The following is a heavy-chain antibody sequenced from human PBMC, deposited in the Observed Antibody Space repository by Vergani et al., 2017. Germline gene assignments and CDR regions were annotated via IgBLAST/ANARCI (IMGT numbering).Heavy chain of an antibody. D-gene: IGHD3-22*01. CDR1: GYSFTSYW. J-gene: IGHJ4*02. CDR2: IYPGDSDT. CDR3: ARGKSYYDSSGYSHYFDY. Sequence: EVPLVQSGAEVKRPGESLKISCKGSGYSFTSYWIGWVRQMPGKGLEWRGIIYPGDSDTRYSPSFQGQVTSSTDKSISTAYLQWSSLKASDTDMYYCARGKSYYDSSGYSHYFDYWGQGTLVTVSS. V-gene: IGHV5-51*01.